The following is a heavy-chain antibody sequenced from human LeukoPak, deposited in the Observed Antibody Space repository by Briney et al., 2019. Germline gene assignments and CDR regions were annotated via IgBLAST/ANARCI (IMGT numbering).Heavy chain of an antibody. D-gene: IGHD2-8*02. CDR1: GFTFSSYA. CDR2: ISYDGSNK. J-gene: IGHJ4*02. CDR3: ARDANYCWYYFDY. Sequence: PGRSLRLSCAASGFTFSSYAMHWVRQAPGEGLEWVAVISYDGSNKYYADSVKGRFTISRDNSKNTLYLQMNSLRAEDTAVYYCARDANYCWYYFDYWGQGTLVTVSS. V-gene: IGHV3-30-3*01.